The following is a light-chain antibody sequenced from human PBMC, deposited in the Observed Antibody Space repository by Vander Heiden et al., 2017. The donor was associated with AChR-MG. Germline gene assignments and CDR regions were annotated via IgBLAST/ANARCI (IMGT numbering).Light chain of an antibody. CDR3: LQYGASPYT. CDR1: HSINKNY. CDR2: SAS. V-gene: IGKV3-20*01. Sequence: IVLTQSPGTLSLSPGERATLSCRTSHSINKNYLAWYRQKPGQTPSLLVYSASGRATGVPDRFSGSGSQTDFTLTISRLEPEDFAVYYCLQYGASPYTFGQGTRLDIK. J-gene: IGKJ2*01.